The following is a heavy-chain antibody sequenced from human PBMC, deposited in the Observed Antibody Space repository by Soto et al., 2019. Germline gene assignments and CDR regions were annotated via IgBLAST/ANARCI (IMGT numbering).Heavy chain of an antibody. CDR3: ARVKWDSSGWFNAFDI. Sequence: ASVKVSWKASGYTFTSYGISWVRQAPGQGLEWMGWISAYNGNTNYAQKLQGRVTMTTDTSTSTAYMELRSLRSDDTAVYYCARVKWDSSGWFNAFDIWGQGTMVTVSS. J-gene: IGHJ3*02. D-gene: IGHD6-19*01. CDR1: GYTFTSYG. CDR2: ISAYNGNT. V-gene: IGHV1-18*01.